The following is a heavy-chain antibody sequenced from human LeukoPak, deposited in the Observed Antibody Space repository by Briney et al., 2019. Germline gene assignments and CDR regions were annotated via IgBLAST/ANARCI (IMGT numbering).Heavy chain of an antibody. Sequence: ASVKVSCKASGYTFTSYGISWVRQAPGQGLEWMGWISAYNGNTNYAQKLQGRVTMTTAKSTSTAYMELRSLRSDDTAVYYCARVGHRYYDFWSGYRQYYFDYWGQGTLVTVSS. V-gene: IGHV1-18*01. CDR2: ISAYNGNT. CDR1: GYTFTSYG. J-gene: IGHJ4*02. CDR3: ARVGHRYYDFWSGYRQYYFDY. D-gene: IGHD3-3*01.